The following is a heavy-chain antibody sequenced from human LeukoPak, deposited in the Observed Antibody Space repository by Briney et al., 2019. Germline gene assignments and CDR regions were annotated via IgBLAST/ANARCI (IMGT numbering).Heavy chain of an antibody. D-gene: IGHD3-3*01. J-gene: IGHJ1*01. CDR1: GGSISSGSYY. V-gene: IGHV4-61*02. CDR2: IYTSGST. CDR3: ARSPADLRFKYRALEYFQH. Sequence: TSSQTLSLTCTVSGGSISSGSYYWSWIRQPAGKGLEGVGRIYTSGSTNYNPSLKSRVTISVDTSKNQFSLKLSSVTAADTAVYYCARSPADLRFKYRALEYFQHWGQGTLVTVSS.